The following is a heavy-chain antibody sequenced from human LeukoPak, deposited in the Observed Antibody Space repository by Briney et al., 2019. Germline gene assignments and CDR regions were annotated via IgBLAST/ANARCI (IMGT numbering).Heavy chain of an antibody. D-gene: IGHD1-26*01. V-gene: IGHV1-69*13. CDR1: GYTFTSYD. Sequence: ASVKVSCKASGYTFTSYDISWVRQAPGQGLEWMGGIIPIFGTANYAQKFQGRVTITADESTSTAYMELSSLRSEDTAEYYCAKGPLPILGYWGQGTLVTVSS. CDR2: IIPIFGTA. J-gene: IGHJ4*02. CDR3: AKGPLPILGY.